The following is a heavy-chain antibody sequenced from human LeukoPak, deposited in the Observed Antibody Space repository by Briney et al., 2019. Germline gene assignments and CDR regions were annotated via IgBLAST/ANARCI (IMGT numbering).Heavy chain of an antibody. D-gene: IGHD3-10*02. CDR2: ISSSGSTI. CDR1: GFTFSSYE. V-gene: IGHV3-48*03. J-gene: IGHJ6*04. Sequence: GGSLRLSCAASGFTFSSYEMNWVRQAPGKGLEWVSYISSSGSTIYYADPVKGRFTISRDNAKNSLYLQMNSLRAEDTAVYYCAELGITMIGGVWGKGTTVTVSS. CDR3: AELGITMIGGV.